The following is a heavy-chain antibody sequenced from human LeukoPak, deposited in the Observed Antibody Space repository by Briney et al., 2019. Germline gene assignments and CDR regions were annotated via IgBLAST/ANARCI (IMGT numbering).Heavy chain of an antibody. CDR1: SGSFSGYY. CDR2: INHSGST. CDR3: ARGKNYDYIWNAFDI. Sequence: SETLSLTCAVYSGSFSGYYWSWIRQPPVKGLEWIGEINHSGSTNYNPSLKSRVTISVDTSKNQFSLKLSSVTAADTAVYYCARGKNYDYIWNAFDIWGQGTMVTVSS. D-gene: IGHD3-16*01. J-gene: IGHJ3*02. V-gene: IGHV4-34*01.